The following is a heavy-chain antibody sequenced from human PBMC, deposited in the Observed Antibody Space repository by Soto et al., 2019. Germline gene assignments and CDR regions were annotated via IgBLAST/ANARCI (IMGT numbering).Heavy chain of an antibody. D-gene: IGHD2-15*01. V-gene: IGHV4-31*03. J-gene: IGHJ3*02. CDR3: ARVDYCSGGSCSDAFDI. Sequence: PSETLSLTCTVSGGSISSGGYYWSWIRQHPGKGLEWIGYIYYSGSTYYNPSLKSRVTISVDTSKNQFSLKLSSVTAADTAVYYCARVDYCSGGSCSDAFDIWGQGTMVTVSS. CDR1: GGSISSGGYY. CDR2: IYYSGST.